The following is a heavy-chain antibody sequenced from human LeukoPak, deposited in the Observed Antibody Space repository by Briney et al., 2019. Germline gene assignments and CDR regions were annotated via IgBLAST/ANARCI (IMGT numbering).Heavy chain of an antibody. J-gene: IGHJ1*01. CDR3: AKDIQRGFDYTNSLDY. V-gene: IGHV3-21*01. CDR1: GFTFSSYS. D-gene: IGHD4-11*01. CDR2: ISSSSSYI. Sequence: RGSLRLSCAASGFTFSSYSMNWVRHAPGKGLEWVSSISSSSSYIYYADSVKGRFTISRDNAKNSLYLQMNSLRAEDTAVYYCAKDIQRGFDYTNSLDYWGQGTLVTASS.